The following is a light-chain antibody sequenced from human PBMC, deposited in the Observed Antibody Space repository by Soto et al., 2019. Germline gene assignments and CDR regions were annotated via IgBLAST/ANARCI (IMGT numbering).Light chain of an antibody. Sequence: AIRMTQSPSSFSASTGDRVTITCRASQGISSYLAWNQQKPGKAPKLLIYAAATLQRGAPSRFSASGSGTDFTLTISRLQSEDFATYYCQQYLSYPYTFGQGTKLEI. CDR3: QQYLSYPYT. J-gene: IGKJ2*01. CDR1: QGISSY. V-gene: IGKV1-8*01. CDR2: AAA.